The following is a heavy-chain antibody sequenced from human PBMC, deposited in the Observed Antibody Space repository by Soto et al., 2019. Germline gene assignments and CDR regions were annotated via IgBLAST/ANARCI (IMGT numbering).Heavy chain of an antibody. V-gene: IGHV4-4*02. CDR1: GGSISITNW. CDR2: IYHSGTT. Sequence: PSETLSLTCAVSGGSISITNWCTCVRQSPGRGLEWIGEIYHSGTTNYSPSLKSRVNIAVDMSTNHLSLTLISVTAADTAVYYCAFPATADFDYWGKGILVTVSS. D-gene: IGHD6-13*01. J-gene: IGHJ4*02. CDR3: AFPATADFDY.